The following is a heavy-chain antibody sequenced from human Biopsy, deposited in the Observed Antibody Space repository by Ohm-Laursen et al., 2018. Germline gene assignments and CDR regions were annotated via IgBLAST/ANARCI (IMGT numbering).Heavy chain of an antibody. CDR1: GGSISGYY. CDR2: INHRGYT. Sequence: SDTLSLTCAVSGGSISGYYWSWIRQPPGKGLEWIGEINHRGYTDYNASLKGRVSISVDTSKNQLSLNLTSVTAADTAVYYCARLGSGDYFPTFFDFWGQGTLVTVSS. CDR3: ARLGSGDYFPTFFDF. D-gene: IGHD5-12*01. J-gene: IGHJ4*02. V-gene: IGHV4-34*01.